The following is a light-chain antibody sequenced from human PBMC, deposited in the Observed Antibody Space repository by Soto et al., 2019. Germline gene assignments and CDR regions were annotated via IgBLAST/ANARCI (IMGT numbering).Light chain of an antibody. CDR3: QQYGSSPPIT. J-gene: IGKJ5*01. V-gene: IGKV3-20*01. Sequence: EIVFTQSPGTLALSPGERATLSCRAIQTVRNNYLAWYQQKPGQAPRLLIYGASSRATGIPDRFSGSGSGTDFTLTISRLEPEDFAVYYCQQYGSSPPITFGQGTRLEIK. CDR2: GAS. CDR1: QTVRNNY.